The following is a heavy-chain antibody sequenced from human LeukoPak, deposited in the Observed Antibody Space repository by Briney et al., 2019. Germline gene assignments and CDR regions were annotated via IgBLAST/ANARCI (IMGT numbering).Heavy chain of an antibody. CDR1: GFTFSDYN. CDR2: ISRSGSTK. Sequence: GGSLRLSCAASGFTFSDYNMRWIRQAPGKGLECVSSISRSGSTKYYADSVKGRVTISRDNAKNSLFLQMNRMRAEDTAVYYCASVLRYCSGGNCYSGGLGYMDVWGKGTTVTISS. J-gene: IGHJ6*03. CDR3: ASVLRYCSGGNCYSGGLGYMDV. D-gene: IGHD2-15*01. V-gene: IGHV3-11*01.